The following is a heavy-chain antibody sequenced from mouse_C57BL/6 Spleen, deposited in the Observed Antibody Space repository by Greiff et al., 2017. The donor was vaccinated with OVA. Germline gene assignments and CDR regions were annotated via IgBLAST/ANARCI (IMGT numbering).Heavy chain of an antibody. D-gene: IGHD1-1*01. CDR2: IWSGGST. J-gene: IGHJ4*01. CDR3: ARKDYGSSFYAMDY. Sequence: VHLVESGPGLVQPSQSLSITCTVSGFSLTSYGVHWVRQSPGKGLEWLGVIWSGGSTDYNAAFISRLSISKDNSKSQVFFKMNSLQADDTAIYYCARKDYGSSFYAMDYWGQGTSVTVSS. CDR1: GFSLTSYG. V-gene: IGHV2-2*01.